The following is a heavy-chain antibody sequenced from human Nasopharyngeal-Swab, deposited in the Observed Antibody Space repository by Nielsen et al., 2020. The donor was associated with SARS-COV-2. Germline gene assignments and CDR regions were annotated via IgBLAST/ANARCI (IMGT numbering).Heavy chain of an antibody. Sequence: ASVTVSCKASGYTFTSYYMHWVRQAPGQGLEWMGIINPSGGSTSYAQKFQGRVTMTRDTSTSTVYMELSSLRSEDTAVYYCARIEGVGATDYWGQGTLVTVSS. CDR3: ARIEGVGATDY. D-gene: IGHD1-26*01. J-gene: IGHJ4*02. CDR2: INPSGGST. V-gene: IGHV1-46*01. CDR1: GYTFTSYY.